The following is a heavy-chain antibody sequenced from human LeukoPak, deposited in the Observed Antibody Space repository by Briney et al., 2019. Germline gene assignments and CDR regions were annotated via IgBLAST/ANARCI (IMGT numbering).Heavy chain of an antibody. CDR3: ARTIIAAAEPWAFDI. D-gene: IGHD6-13*01. J-gene: IGHJ3*02. V-gene: IGHV4-59*01. CDR2: IYCSGST. Sequence: SETLSLTCTVPGGSISSYYWSWIRQPPGKGLGWMGHIYCSGSTNYNPSLKSRVTISVDTSKNQFSLKLSSVTAADTAVYYCARTIIAAAEPWAFDIWGQGTMVTVSS. CDR1: GGSISSYY.